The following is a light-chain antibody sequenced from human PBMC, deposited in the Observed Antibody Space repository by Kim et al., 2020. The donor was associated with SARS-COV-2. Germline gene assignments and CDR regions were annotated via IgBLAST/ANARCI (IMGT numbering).Light chain of an antibody. V-gene: IGLV3-21*04. J-gene: IGLJ2*01. CDR1: SIGSKS. Sequence: PGKTARITCGGTSIGSKSVHWYQQQPGQAPVLVISYDSVRPSGIPERFSGSNSGNTATVTISRVEAGDEANYYCQVWDSSDDHRVVFGGGTQLTVL. CDR3: QVWDSSDDHRVV. CDR2: YDS.